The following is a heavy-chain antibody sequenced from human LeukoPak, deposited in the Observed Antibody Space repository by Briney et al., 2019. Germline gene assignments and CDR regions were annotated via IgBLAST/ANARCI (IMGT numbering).Heavy chain of an antibody. CDR1: GGTFSSYA. Sequence: ASVKVSCKASGGTFSSYAISWVRRAPGQGLEWMGRIIPILGIANYAQKFQGRVTITADKSTSTAYMELSSLRSEDTAVYYCASLGPSLGYKDYYDSSGYYYYYWGQGTLVTVSS. V-gene: IGHV1-69*04. CDR3: ASLGPSLGYKDYYDSSGYYYYY. D-gene: IGHD3-22*01. J-gene: IGHJ4*02. CDR2: IIPILGIA.